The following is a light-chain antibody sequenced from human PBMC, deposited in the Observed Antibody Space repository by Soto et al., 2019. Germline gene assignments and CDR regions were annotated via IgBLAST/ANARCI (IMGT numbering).Light chain of an antibody. CDR2: IND. Sequence: QSVLTQPPSASGTPGQRVTISCSGSSSNIGDNPVNWYQQVPGAAPKLLIYINDQRPSGVPDRFSGSKSGTSASLAISGLQAEDEAAYYCQSYDSSLSGSVFGGGTQLTVL. V-gene: IGLV1-44*01. CDR1: SSNIGDNP. J-gene: IGLJ7*01. CDR3: QSYDSSLSGSV.